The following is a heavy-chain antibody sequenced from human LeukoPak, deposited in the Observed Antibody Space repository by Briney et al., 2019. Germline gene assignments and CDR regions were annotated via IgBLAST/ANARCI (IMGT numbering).Heavy chain of an antibody. CDR3: ARGNSGYDIVTGYPNDAFYI. J-gene: IGHJ3*02. D-gene: IGHD3-9*01. CDR2: ISSSGSTI. CDR1: RFPFSSYE. Sequence: GGSLKLSCSASRFPFSSYEVNWVRQAPGKGLEWVSYISSSGSTIYYEDSVKGRFTISRDNAKNSLYLQMHSPRAEETAVYYCARGNSGYDIVTGYPNDAFYIWGQVATGSLSS. V-gene: IGHV3-48*03.